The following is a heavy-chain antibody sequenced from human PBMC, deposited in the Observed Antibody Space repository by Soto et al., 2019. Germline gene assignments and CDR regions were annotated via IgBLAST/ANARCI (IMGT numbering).Heavy chain of an antibody. V-gene: IGHV3-33*01. CDR3: ARGAVGATLYYFDY. CDR2: IWYDGSNK. Sequence: QVQRVESGGGVVQPGRSLRLSCAASGFTFSSYDMHWVRQAPGKGLEWVAVIWYDGSNKYYADSVKGRFTISRDNSKNTLYLQMNSLRAEDTAVYYCARGAVGATLYYFDYWGQGTLVTVSS. J-gene: IGHJ4*02. D-gene: IGHD1-26*01. CDR1: GFTFSSYD.